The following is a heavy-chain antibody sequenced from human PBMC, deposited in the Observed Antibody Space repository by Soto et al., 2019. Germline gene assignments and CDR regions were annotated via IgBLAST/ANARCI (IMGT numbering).Heavy chain of an antibody. CDR1: GFTFSDYY. CDR3: ARDVTSGYYDFWSGLLWYWFDP. V-gene: IGHV3-11*01. J-gene: IGHJ5*02. CDR2: ISSSGSTI. D-gene: IGHD3-3*01. Sequence: GGSLRLSCAASGFTFSDYYMSWIRQAPGKGLEWVSYISSSGSTIYYADSVKGRFTISRDNAKNSLYLQMNSLRAEDTAVYYCARDVTSGYYDFWSGLLWYWFDPWGQGTLVTVSS.